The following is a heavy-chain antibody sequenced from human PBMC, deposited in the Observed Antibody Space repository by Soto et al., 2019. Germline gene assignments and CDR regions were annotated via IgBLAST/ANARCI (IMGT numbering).Heavy chain of an antibody. V-gene: IGHV4-61*08. D-gene: IGHD2-2*01. J-gene: IGHJ6*03. CDR1: GGSISSGGYY. CDR2: IYYSGNT. Sequence: SETLSLTCTVSGGSISSGGYYWSWIRQHPGKGLEWIGYIYYSGNTNYNPSLKSRLTISVDTSKNQFSLKLSSVTAADTAVYYCARVSRYQPNQALNYYYYMDVWGKGTTVTVSS. CDR3: ARVSRYQPNQALNYYYYMDV.